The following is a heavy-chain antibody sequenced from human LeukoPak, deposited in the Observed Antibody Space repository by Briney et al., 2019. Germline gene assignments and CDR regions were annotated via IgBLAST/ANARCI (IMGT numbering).Heavy chain of an antibody. CDR3: ARVVPRVPCGYSYGSHIPPCGAFDI. D-gene: IGHD5-18*01. J-gene: IGHJ3*02. CDR1: GGSITNSNYY. V-gene: IGHV4-31*02. CDR2: IYYSGST. Sequence: KASETLSLTCSVSGGSITNSNYYWSWIRQHPGKGLEWIGYIYYSGSTYYNPSLKSRVTISVDTSKNQFSLKLSSVTAADTAVYYCARVVPRVPCGYSYGSHIPPCGAFDIWGQGTMVTVSS.